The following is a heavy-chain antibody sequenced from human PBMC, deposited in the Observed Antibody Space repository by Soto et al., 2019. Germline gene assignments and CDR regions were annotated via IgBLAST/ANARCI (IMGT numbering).Heavy chain of an antibody. CDR3: AKDRDGSGWLGAFDI. V-gene: IGHV3-9*01. J-gene: IGHJ3*02. CDR2: ISWNSGSI. D-gene: IGHD6-19*01. CDR1: GFTFADYA. Sequence: GGSLRLSCAASGFTFADYAMHWVRQAPGKGLEWVSGISWNSGSIGYADSVKGRFTISRDNAKNSLYLQMNSLRAEDTALYYCAKDRDGSGWLGAFDIWGQGTMVTVSS.